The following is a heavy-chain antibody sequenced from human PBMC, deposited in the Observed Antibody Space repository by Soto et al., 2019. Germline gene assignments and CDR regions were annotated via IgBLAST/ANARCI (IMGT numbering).Heavy chain of an antibody. D-gene: IGHD2-2*01. Sequence: PSDTLSITFAVYCGSFSGYYCIWIRHPPWKGLEWIGEINHSGSTNYNPSLKSRVTISVDTSKNQFSLKLSSVTAADTAVYYCARGRPVPAAKKFFEYWGQGTLVTVSS. V-gene: IGHV4-34*01. CDR2: INHSGST. J-gene: IGHJ4*02. CDR1: CGSFSGYY. CDR3: ARGRPVPAAKKFFEY.